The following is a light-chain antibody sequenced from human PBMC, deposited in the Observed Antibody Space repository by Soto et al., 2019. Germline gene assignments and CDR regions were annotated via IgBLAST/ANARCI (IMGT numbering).Light chain of an antibody. CDR3: QQYNSYPVT. CDR2: DAS. Sequence: DIQMTQSPSTLSASVGDRVTITCRASQSISSWLAWYQHKPGKAPKLLIYDASSLESGVPSRFSGSGSGTEFTLTISSLQPDDFATYYCQQYNSYPVTFGQGTKVEIK. CDR1: QSISSW. V-gene: IGKV1-5*01. J-gene: IGKJ1*01.